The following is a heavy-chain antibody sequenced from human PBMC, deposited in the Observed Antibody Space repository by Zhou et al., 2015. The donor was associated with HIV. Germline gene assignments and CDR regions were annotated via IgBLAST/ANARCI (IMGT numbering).Heavy chain of an antibody. D-gene: IGHD3-9*01. J-gene: IGHJ6*02. Sequence: QVQLVQSGSEVKKPGSSVKVSCKASGGTLSGSDISWVRQAPGQGLEWMGGIIPIFGTANYAQKFQGRVTITADESTSTAYMELSSLRSEDTAVYYCARWKGHNYDILTGYYKNYYYYVWTSGPRDHGHRLL. CDR3: ARWKGHNYDILTGYYKNYYYYVWTS. CDR1: GGTLSGSD. V-gene: IGHV1-69*01. CDR2: IIPIFGTA.